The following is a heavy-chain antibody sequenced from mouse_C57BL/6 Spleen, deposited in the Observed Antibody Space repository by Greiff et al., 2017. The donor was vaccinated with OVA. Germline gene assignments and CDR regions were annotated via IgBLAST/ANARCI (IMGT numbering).Heavy chain of an antibody. Sequence: VQLQQSGAELVRPGASVKLSCTASGFNIKDDYMHWVKQRPEQGLEWIGWIDPENGDTEYASKFQGKATITADTSSNTAYLQLSSLTSEDTAVYYCTTYSYWYFDVWGTGTTVTVSS. V-gene: IGHV14-4*01. D-gene: IGHD2-12*01. CDR3: TTYSYWYFDV. J-gene: IGHJ1*03. CDR1: GFNIKDDY. CDR2: IDPENGDT.